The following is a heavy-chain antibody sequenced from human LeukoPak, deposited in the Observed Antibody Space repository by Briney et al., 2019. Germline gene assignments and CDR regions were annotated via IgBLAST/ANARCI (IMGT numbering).Heavy chain of an antibody. CDR3: ARLGMGYASGSCSWFFDL. V-gene: IGHV4-59*08. CDR1: GGSISGYY. J-gene: IGHJ2*01. CDR2: IYNSAST. D-gene: IGHD3-10*01. Sequence: SETLSLTCTVSGGSISGYYWSWIRQPPGKGLEWIGYIYNSASTNYNPSLKSRVTISVDTSENRFSLRLSSVTAADTAVYYCARLGMGYASGSCSWFFDLWGRGTLVTVSS.